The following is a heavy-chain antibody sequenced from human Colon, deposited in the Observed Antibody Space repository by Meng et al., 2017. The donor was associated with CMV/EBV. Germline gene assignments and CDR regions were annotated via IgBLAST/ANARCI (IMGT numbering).Heavy chain of an antibody. CDR2: INPKSGGT. Sequence: ASVKVSCKSSGYTFTDFYIHWVRQAPGQGLEWMGWINPKSGGTNNAQKFQGRVTLTMDTSISTAYMELSRLTSDDTAVYYCARCRHNYDTRGYYTMNYWGQGTLVTVSS. CDR1: GYTFTDFY. D-gene: IGHD3-22*01. CDR3: ARCRHNYDTRGYYTMNY. J-gene: IGHJ4*02. V-gene: IGHV1-2*02.